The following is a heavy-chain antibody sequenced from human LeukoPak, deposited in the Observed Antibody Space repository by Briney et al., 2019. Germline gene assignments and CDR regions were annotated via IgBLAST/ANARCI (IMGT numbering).Heavy chain of an antibody. CDR2: IKKDGNEK. J-gene: IGHJ4*02. V-gene: IGHV3-7*01. Sequence: GGSLRLSCAASGLFFSTSWMSWVRQAPGKGLEWVANIKKDGNEKYYVDSVKGRFTISRDNAKNTLYLQMNSLRADDTAVYYCARDRGAVAVTHYFDYWGQGTLVTVSS. CDR1: GLFFSTSW. D-gene: IGHD6-19*01. CDR3: ARDRGAVAVTHYFDY.